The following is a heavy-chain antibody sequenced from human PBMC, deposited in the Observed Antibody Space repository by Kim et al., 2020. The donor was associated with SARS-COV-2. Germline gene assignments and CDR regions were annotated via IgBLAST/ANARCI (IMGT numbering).Heavy chain of an antibody. V-gene: IGHV6-1*01. CDR3: AREDSSSWYTHYFDF. CDR2: TYYRSKWYT. D-gene: IGHD6-13*01. CDR1: GDSVSSNNAA. Sequence: SQTLSLTCVISGDSVSSNNAAWNWIRQSPSRGLEWLGRTYYRSKWYTDYALSVTSRILISADSSKNQFSLQLNSVSPEDAAIYYCAREDSSSWYTHYFDFWGQGILVTVSS. J-gene: IGHJ4*02.